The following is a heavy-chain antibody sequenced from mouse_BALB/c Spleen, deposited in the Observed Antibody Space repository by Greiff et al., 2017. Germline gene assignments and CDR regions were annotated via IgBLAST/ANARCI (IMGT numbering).Heavy chain of an antibody. D-gene: IGHD2-1*01. CDR2: ISNGGGST. CDR1: GFTFSSYT. V-gene: IGHV5-12-2*01. CDR3: ASTYGNYAWFAY. Sequence: EVQRVESGGGLVQPGGSLKLSCAASGFTFSSYTMSWVRQTPEKRLEWVAYISNGGGSTYYPDTVKGRFTISRDNAKNTLYLQMSSLKSEDTAMYYCASTYGNYAWFAYWGQGTLVTVSA. J-gene: IGHJ3*01.